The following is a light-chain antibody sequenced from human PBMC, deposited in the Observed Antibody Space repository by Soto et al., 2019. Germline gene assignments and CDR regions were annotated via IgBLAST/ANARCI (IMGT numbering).Light chain of an antibody. Sequence: QSALTQPASVSGSPGQSITISCTGTSSDVGGYNYVSWYQQHPGKAPKLMMYDVSNRPSGVSNRFSGSKSGNTASLTIAGLQAEDEAEYYCSSYTSSSKDVFGTGTKLTVL. V-gene: IGLV2-14*01. CDR1: SSDVGGYNY. CDR3: SSYTSSSKDV. J-gene: IGLJ1*01. CDR2: DVS.